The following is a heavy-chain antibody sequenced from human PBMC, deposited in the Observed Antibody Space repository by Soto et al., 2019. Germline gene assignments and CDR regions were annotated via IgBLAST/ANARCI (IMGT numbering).Heavy chain of an antibody. CDR3: ARDKGMTTVSYGGAFDI. Sequence: GESLKISCKGSGYSFTSYWIGWVRQMPGKGLEWMGIIYPGDSDTRYSPSFQGQVTISADKSISTAYLQWSSLKASDTAMYYCARDKGMTTVSYGGAFDIWGQGTMVTVSS. CDR2: IYPGDSDT. J-gene: IGHJ3*02. CDR1: GYSFTSYW. V-gene: IGHV5-51*01. D-gene: IGHD4-17*01.